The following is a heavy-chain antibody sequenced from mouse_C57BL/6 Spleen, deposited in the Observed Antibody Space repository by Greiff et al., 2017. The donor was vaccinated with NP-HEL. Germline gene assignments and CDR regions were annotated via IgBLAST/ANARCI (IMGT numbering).Heavy chain of an antibody. V-gene: IGHV3-6*01. J-gene: IGHJ2*01. CDR2: ISYDGSN. Sequence: EVQLQESGPGLVKPSQSLSLTCSVTGYSITSGYYWNWIRQFPGNKLEWMGYISYDGSNNYNPSLKNRISITRDTSKNQFFLKLNSVTTEDTATYYCARVTQGYFDYWGQGTTLTVSS. CDR1: GYSITSGYY. CDR3: ARVTQGYFDY.